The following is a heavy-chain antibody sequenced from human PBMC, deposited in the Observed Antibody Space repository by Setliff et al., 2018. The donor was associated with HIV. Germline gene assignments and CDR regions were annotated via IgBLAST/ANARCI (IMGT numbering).Heavy chain of an antibody. J-gene: IGHJ6*02. D-gene: IGHD2-2*01. Sequence: SQTLSLTCTVSGYSISSGYYWGWIRLPPGKGLEWIGEIIHTGSTNYNPSLKSRVTISVDTSKNQFSLRLSSVTAADTAVYYCARGRSCSSSSCYLVYYYYGMDVWGHGSTVTVSS. CDR2: IIHTGST. V-gene: IGHV4-38-2*02. CDR1: GYSISSGYY. CDR3: ARGRSCSSSSCYLVYYYYGMDV.